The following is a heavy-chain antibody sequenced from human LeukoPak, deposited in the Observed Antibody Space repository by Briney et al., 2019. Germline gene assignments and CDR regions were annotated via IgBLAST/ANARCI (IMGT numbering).Heavy chain of an antibody. CDR1: GGSISSSSYY. D-gene: IGHD3-22*01. J-gene: IGHJ4*02. V-gene: IGHV4-39*01. Sequence: PSETLSLTCTVSGGSISSSSYYWGWIRQPPGKGLEWIGSIYYSGSTYYNPSLKSRVTISVDTSKNQFSLKLSSVTAADTAVYYCARLPGTYYDSSGYPDYWGQGTLVTVSS. CDR3: ARLPGTYYDSSGYPDY. CDR2: IYYSGST.